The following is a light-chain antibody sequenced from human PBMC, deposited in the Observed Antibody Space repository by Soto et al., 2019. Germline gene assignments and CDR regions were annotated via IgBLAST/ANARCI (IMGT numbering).Light chain of an antibody. J-gene: IGLJ2*01. V-gene: IGLV1-40*01. Sequence: QSVLTQPPSVSGAPGQRVTISYTGSSSNLGAGYDVHWYQLLPGTAPKLLIYGNSNRPSGVPDRFSVSKSGTSASLAITGLQAEDEANYYCQSYDSILSGSVNVLFGGGTKLTVL. CDR1: SSNLGAGYD. CDR3: QSYDSILSGSVNVL. CDR2: GNS.